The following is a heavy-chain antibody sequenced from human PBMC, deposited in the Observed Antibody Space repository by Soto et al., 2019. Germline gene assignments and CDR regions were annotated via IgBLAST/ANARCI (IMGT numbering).Heavy chain of an antibody. J-gene: IGHJ6*02. D-gene: IGHD6-19*01. CDR2: IYYSGST. CDR1: GGSVSSCSYY. CDR3: ARVSTAVAGSHYYXYYGMDV. Sequence: SETLSLTCTVSGGSVSSCSYYWSWIRQPPGKGLEWIGYIYYSGSTNYNPSLKSRVTISVDTSKNQFSLKLSSVTAADTAVYYCARVSTAVAGSHYYXYYGMDVWGQGTTVTVSS. V-gene: IGHV4-61*01.